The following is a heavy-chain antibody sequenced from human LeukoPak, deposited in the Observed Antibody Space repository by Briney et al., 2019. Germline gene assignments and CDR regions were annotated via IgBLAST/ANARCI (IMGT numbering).Heavy chain of an antibody. D-gene: IGHD1-26*01. J-gene: IGHJ3*02. V-gene: IGHV3-11*06. CDR2: ISDSSGYT. CDR3: ARDRVGGSYVFDI. CDR1: GFTFSDYY. Sequence: KPGVSLRLSCAAAGFTFSDYYMSWIRQAPGRGLEWVAYISDSSGYTKDADSVKGRFTISRDNAKKSLYLQMNSLRAEDTAVYYCARDRVGGSYVFDIWGQGTMVTVSS.